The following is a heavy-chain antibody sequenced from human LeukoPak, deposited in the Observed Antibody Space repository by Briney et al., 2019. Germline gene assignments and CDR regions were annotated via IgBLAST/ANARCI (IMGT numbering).Heavy chain of an antibody. CDR2: IYTSGNI. CDR1: GGSISSYH. CDR3: ARDATLVRGVNSYYYMDV. D-gene: IGHD3-10*01. Sequence: SETLSLTCSVSGGSISSYHWSWIRQTAGKGLEWIRRIYTSGNINYNPSLKSRVTMSVDTSKNQFSLKLSSVTAADTAVYYCARDATLVRGVNSYYYMDVWGKGTTVTISS. V-gene: IGHV4-4*07. J-gene: IGHJ6*03.